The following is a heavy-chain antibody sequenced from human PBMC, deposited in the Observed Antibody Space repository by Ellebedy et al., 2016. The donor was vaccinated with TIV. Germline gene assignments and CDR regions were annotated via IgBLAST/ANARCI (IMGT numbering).Heavy chain of an antibody. Sequence: GESLKISXAASGLTFSSFAIHWVRQAPGKGLEWVAIISSDGTNKYYADSVRGRFTISRDNSKNTLYLQMDSLRPEDTAIYYCAKDESGGDLPRPFDHWGQGTLVTVSS. V-gene: IGHV3-30*18. CDR3: AKDESGGDLPRPFDH. CDR2: ISSDGTNK. J-gene: IGHJ4*02. D-gene: IGHD5-12*01. CDR1: GLTFSSFA.